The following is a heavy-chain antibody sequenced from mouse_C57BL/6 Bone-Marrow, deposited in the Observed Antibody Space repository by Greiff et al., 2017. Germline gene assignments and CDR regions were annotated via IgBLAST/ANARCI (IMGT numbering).Heavy chain of an antibody. CDR1: GFTFTDYY. CDR3: ARAYSFDY. J-gene: IGHJ2*01. CDR2: IYPGSGNT. V-gene: IGHV1-76*01. Sequence: QVHVKQSGAELVRPGASVKLSCTASGFTFTDYYINWVKQRPGQGLEWIARIYPGSGNTYYNEKFKGKATLTAEKSSITAYMQLSSLTSEDAAVYFCARAYSFDYWGQGTTLTVSS.